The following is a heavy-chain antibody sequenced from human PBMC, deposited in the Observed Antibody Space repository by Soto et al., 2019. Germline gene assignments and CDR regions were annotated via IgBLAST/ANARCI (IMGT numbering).Heavy chain of an antibody. CDR3: ATEAAHHDAFDV. D-gene: IGHD2-15*01. CDR1: GASISNSDYY. J-gene: IGHJ3*01. CDR2: VHFRGKT. V-gene: IGHV4-39*02. Sequence: QLHLQESGPGLVKPSETLSLTCGVSGASISNSDYYWVWIRQPPGQGLEWIATVHFRGKTYYNVSLKTPLTISLAPSKNLFSLRLTSLTAADTAVYYCATEAAHHDAFDVWGRGTRVTVSS.